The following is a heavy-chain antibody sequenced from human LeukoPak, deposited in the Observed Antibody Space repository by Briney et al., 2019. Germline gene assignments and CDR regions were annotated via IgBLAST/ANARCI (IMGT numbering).Heavy chain of an antibody. D-gene: IGHD6-6*01. J-gene: IGHJ4*02. V-gene: IGHV3-30*02. Sequence: QAGGSLRLSCAASGFTFSSYGMHWVRQAPGKGLEWVAFIRYDGSNKYYADSVKGRFTISRDNSKNTLYLQMNSLRAEDTAVYYCAKDLGAARPIPDYWGQGTLVTVSS. CDR1: GFTFSSYG. CDR3: AKDLGAARPIPDY. CDR2: IRYDGSNK.